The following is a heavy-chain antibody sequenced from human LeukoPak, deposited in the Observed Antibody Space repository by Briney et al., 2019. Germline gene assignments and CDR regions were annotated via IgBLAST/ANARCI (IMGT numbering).Heavy chain of an antibody. CDR3: ASLVSDFWSGYYFSGMDV. CDR1: GGSISSGDYY. Sequence: SETLSLTCTVSGGSISSGDYYWSWIRQPPGKGLEWIVYIYYSGSTNYNPSLKSRVTISVDTSKNQFSLKLSSVTAADTAVYYCASLVSDFWSGYYFSGMDVWGQGTTVTVSS. CDR2: IYYSGST. D-gene: IGHD3-3*01. J-gene: IGHJ6*02. V-gene: IGHV4-61*08.